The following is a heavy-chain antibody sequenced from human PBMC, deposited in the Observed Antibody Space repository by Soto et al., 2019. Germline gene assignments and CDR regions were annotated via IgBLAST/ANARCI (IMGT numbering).Heavy chain of an antibody. Sequence: PSETLSLTCTVSGGSISSYYCSWIRQPPGKGLEWIGYIYYSGRTNYNPSLKSRVTISVDTSKNQFSLKLSSVTAADTAVYYCARGYCSSTSCYIWDNWFDPWGQGTLVTVSS. V-gene: IGHV4-59*01. CDR1: GGSISSYY. D-gene: IGHD2-2*02. CDR2: IYYSGRT. CDR3: ARGYCSSTSCYIWDNWFDP. J-gene: IGHJ5*02.